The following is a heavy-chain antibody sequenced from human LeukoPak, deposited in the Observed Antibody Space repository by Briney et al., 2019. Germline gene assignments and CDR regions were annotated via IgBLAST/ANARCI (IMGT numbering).Heavy chain of an antibody. CDR2: IYYTGRT. CDR3: AKHLYYYDGSGYKTPFDY. J-gene: IGHJ4*02. CDR1: GGSISSSSHS. V-gene: IGHV4-39*01. D-gene: IGHD3-22*01. Sequence: NASETLSLTCTVSGGSISSSSHSWGWIRQPPGKGLEWTGSIYYTGRTYYNPSLKSRVTISVDTSKSQFSLRLTSVTAADTAVYYCAKHLYYYDGSGYKTPFDYWGQGTLVTVSS.